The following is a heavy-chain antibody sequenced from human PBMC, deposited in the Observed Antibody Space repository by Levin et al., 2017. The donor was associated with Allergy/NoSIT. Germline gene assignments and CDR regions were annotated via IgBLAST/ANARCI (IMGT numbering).Heavy chain of an antibody. CDR3: ARDRANGGNSVDY. D-gene: IGHD4-23*01. Sequence: LSLTCAASGFTFSTYGMHWVRQAPGKGLEWVALIWYEGSNKFYADSVKGRFTISRDNSENTLYLQMNSLGAEDTAVYYCARDRANGGNSVDYWGQGALVTVSS. J-gene: IGHJ4*02. CDR1: GFTFSTYG. CDR2: IWYEGSNK. V-gene: IGHV3-33*01.